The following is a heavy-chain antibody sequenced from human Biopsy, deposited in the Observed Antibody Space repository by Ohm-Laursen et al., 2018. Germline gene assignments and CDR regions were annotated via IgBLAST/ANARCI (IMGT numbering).Heavy chain of an antibody. Sequence: LSLTCAAAGFTFSNYYMHWVRQAPGKGLLWVSRIKRDGTTTDYAESVKGRFTISRDNAKNTLYLQMNSLRAEDAAVYYCARGGFFAYSTFDYWGQGALVTVSS. J-gene: IGHJ4*02. CDR2: IKRDGTTT. CDR1: GFTFSNYY. D-gene: IGHD4-11*01. V-gene: IGHV3-74*01. CDR3: ARGGFFAYSTFDY.